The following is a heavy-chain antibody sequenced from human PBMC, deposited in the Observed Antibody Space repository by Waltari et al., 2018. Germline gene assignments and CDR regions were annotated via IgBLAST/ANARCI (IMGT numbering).Heavy chain of an antibody. Sequence: QVQLQESGPGLVKPSATLSLTCTVSGGSISSYYWSWIRHPPGKGLEWIGYIYYSGSTNYNPSLKSRVTISVDTSKNQFSLKLSSVTAADTAVYYCARGTYYYGSGSYGLWFDPWGQGTLVTVSS. J-gene: IGHJ5*02. V-gene: IGHV4-59*01. CDR3: ARGTYYYGSGSYGLWFDP. CDR2: IYYSGST. CDR1: GGSISSYY. D-gene: IGHD3-10*01.